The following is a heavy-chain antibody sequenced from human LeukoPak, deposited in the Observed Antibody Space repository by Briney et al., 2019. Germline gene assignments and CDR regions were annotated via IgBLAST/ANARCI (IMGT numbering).Heavy chain of an antibody. CDR3: AREGPRGHTYDLTFGY. Sequence: PGGSLRLSCAASGFTFSSYEMHWVRQAPGKGLEWVSYISSSGSTIYYADSVKGRFTISRDNAKNSLYLQMNSLRAEDTAVYYCAREGPRGHTYDLTFGYWGQGTLVTVSS. V-gene: IGHV3-48*03. CDR2: ISSSGSTI. J-gene: IGHJ4*02. CDR1: GFTFSSYE. D-gene: IGHD5-18*01.